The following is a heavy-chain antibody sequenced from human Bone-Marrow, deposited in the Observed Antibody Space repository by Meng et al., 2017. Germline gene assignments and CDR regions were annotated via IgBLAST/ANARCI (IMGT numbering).Heavy chain of an antibody. J-gene: IGHJ4*02. V-gene: IGHV4-34*01. CDR3: ARGVYLGY. CDR1: GGSFSGYY. Sequence: SQTLSLTCAVYGGSFSGYYWSWIRQPPGKGLEWIGEINHSGSTNYNPSLKSRVTISVDTSKNQFSLKLSSVTAADTAVYFCARGVYLGYWGQGTLVTVSS. CDR2: INHSGST.